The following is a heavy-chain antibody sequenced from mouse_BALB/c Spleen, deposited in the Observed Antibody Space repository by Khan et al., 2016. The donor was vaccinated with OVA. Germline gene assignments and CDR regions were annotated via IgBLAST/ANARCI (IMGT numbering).Heavy chain of an antibody. V-gene: IGHV1S135*01. D-gene: IGHD2-2*01. CDR1: GYSFTTYY. CDR3: TRHGYVAWFTY. CDR2: VDPFSGGT. J-gene: IGHJ3*01. Sequence: EVELVESGPELMKPGASVKISCKASGYSFTTYYLHWVMQSHGESLEWIGYVDPFSGGTTYNQKFNGKATLTVDKSSSTAYMHLSNLTSEDSAVYYCTRHGYVAWFTYGGQGTLVTVSA.